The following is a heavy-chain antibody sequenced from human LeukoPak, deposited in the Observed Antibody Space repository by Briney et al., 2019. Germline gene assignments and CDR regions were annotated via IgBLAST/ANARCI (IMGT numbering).Heavy chain of an antibody. D-gene: IGHD3/OR15-3a*01. CDR3: ARDQDWNYFDY. V-gene: IGHV3-7*01. Sequence: GGSLRLSCAASGIIFSNYWMSWVRQAPGKGLEWVANIKQDGSEEYYVDSVKGRFTISRDNAKNSLYLQMNSLRAEDTAVHYCARDQDWNYFDYWGQGTLVTVSS. J-gene: IGHJ4*02. CDR2: IKQDGSEE. CDR1: GIIFSNYW.